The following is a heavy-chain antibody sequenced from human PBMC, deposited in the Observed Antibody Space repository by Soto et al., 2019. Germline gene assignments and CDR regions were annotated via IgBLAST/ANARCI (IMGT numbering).Heavy chain of an antibody. Sequence: TSETLSLTCAVYGGSLSGYYWSWIRQPPGKEMEWIGEINRSGNPNHNPSLKSRVTISVDTSKNYFSLNLTSVTAADTAVYYCARAPRGYCSSVTCPGWFGPWGQGTLVTVSS. J-gene: IGHJ5*02. CDR2: INRSGNP. D-gene: IGHD2-15*01. V-gene: IGHV4-34*01. CDR1: GGSLSGYY. CDR3: ARAPRGYCSSVTCPGWFGP.